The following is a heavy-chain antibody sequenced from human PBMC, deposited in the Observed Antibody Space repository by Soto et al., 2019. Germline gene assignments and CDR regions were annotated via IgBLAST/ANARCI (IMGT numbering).Heavy chain of an antibody. D-gene: IGHD3-9*01. Sequence: GGSLRLSCAASGFTFSSYAMHWVRQAPGKGLEWVAVISYDGSNKYYADSVKGRFTISRDNSKNTLYLQMNSLRAEDMAVYYCARDRWNPALVMPDAFDIWGQGTMVTVSS. CDR3: ARDRWNPALVMPDAFDI. J-gene: IGHJ3*02. V-gene: IGHV3-30-3*01. CDR1: GFTFSSYA. CDR2: ISYDGSNK.